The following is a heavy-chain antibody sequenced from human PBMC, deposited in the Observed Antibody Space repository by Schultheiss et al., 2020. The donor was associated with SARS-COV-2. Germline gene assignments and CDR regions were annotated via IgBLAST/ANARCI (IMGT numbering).Heavy chain of an antibody. D-gene: IGHD1-14*01. CDR3: ARDARPDSAPDY. CDR2: INHSGST. Sequence: GSLRLSCTASGFTFGDYAMSWVRQAPGKGLEWIGEINHSGSTNYNPSLKSRVTMSVDTSKNQFSLKLSSVTAADTAVYYCARDARPDSAPDYWGQGTLVTVSS. V-gene: IGHV4-34*01. CDR1: GFTFGDYA. J-gene: IGHJ4*02.